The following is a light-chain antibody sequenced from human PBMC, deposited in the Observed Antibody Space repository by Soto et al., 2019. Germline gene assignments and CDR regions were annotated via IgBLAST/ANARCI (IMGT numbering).Light chain of an antibody. Sequence: EVVLTQSPGTLSLSPGERVTLSCRASQSVSSNYLAWYQQKPGQAPRLLIYGASSRATGIPVRFSGSGSGTDFTLSISRVEPEDFAVYYCQQYGSSPFTFGGGTKVEIK. CDR1: QSVSSNY. V-gene: IGKV3-20*01. J-gene: IGKJ4*01. CDR2: GAS. CDR3: QQYGSSPFT.